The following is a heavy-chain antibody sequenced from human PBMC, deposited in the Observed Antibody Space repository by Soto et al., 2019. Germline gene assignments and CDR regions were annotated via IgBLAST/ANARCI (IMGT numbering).Heavy chain of an antibody. J-gene: IGHJ3*02. CDR3: ARPYYDILTGSNDAFDI. CDR2: IWYDGSNK. CDR1: GFTFSSYG. V-gene: IGHV3-33*01. Sequence: GGSLRLSCAASGFTFSSYGMHWVRQAPGKGLEWVAVIWYDGSNKYYADSMKGRFTISRDNSKNTLYLQMNSLRAEDTAVYYCARPYYDILTGSNDAFDIWGQGTMVTVSS. D-gene: IGHD3-9*01.